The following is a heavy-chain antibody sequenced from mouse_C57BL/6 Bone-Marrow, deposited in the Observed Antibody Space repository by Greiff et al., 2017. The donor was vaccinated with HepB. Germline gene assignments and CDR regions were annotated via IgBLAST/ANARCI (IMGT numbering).Heavy chain of an antibody. J-gene: IGHJ1*03. V-gene: IGHV14-4*01. CDR1: GFNIKDDY. Sequence: EVQWVESGAELVRPGASVKLSCTASGFNIKDDYMHWVKQRPEQGLEWIGWIDPENGDTEYASKFQGKATITADTSSNTAYLQLSSLTSEDTAVYYCTTPSTIVTTTGNWYFDVWGTGTTVTVSS. CDR3: TTPSTIVTTTGNWYFDV. D-gene: IGHD2-5*01. CDR2: IDPENGDT.